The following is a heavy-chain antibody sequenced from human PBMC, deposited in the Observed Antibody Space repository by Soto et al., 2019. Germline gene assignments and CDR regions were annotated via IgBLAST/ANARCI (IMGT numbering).Heavy chain of an antibody. CDR3: ARVMYPAGSGYYYDAFDI. CDR2: INPNSGGT. J-gene: IGHJ3*02. D-gene: IGHD3-22*01. Sequence: ASVKVSCKASGYTFTGYYMHWVRQAPGQGLEWMGWINPNSGGTNYAQKFQGWVTMTRDTSISTAYMELSRLRSDDTVVYYCARVMYPAGSGYYYDAFDIWGQGTMVTVSS. CDR1: GYTFTGYY. V-gene: IGHV1-2*04.